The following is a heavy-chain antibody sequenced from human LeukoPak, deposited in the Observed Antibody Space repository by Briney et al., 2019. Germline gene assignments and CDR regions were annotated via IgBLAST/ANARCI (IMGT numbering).Heavy chain of an antibody. CDR2: IWYDGSNK. J-gene: IGHJ4*02. D-gene: IGHD1-26*01. CDR1: GFTFSSYG. Sequence: GGSLRLSCAASGFTFSSYGMHWVRQAPGKGLEWVAVIWYDGSNKYYADSVKGRFTISRDNSKNTLYLQMNSLRAEDTAVYYCARGYRSKFGDYWAREPWSPSPQ. CDR3: ARGYRSKFGDY. V-gene: IGHV3-33*01.